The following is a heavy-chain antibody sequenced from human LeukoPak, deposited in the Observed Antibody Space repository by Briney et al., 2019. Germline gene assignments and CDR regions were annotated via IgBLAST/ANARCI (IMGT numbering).Heavy chain of an antibody. D-gene: IGHD3-3*01. CDR2: IDTDGSST. J-gene: IGHJ3*02. V-gene: IGHV3-74*01. Sequence: VGSLRLSCAASGFTFSSYWMNWVRQAPGKGLVWVSRIDTDGSSTTYADSVKGRFTISRDNAKNMLYLQMNTLRAEDTAVYYCARGLTIFGVVNDGLDIWGQGTKVTVSS. CDR3: ARGLTIFGVVNDGLDI. CDR1: GFTFSSYW.